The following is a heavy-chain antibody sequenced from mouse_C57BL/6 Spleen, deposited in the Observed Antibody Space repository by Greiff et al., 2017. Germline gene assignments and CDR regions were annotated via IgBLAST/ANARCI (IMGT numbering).Heavy chain of an antibody. J-gene: IGHJ4*01. CDR2: IYPGSGNT. D-gene: IGHD2-5*01. CDR1: GYTFTSYW. Sequence: VQLQQPGAELVKPGASVKLSCKASGYTFTSYWMHWVKQRPGQGLEWIARIYPGSGNTYYNEKFKGKATLTAEKSSSTAYMQLSSLTSEDSAVYFCASTYYSNYVSAMDYWGQGTSVTVSS. CDR3: ASTYYSNYVSAMDY. V-gene: IGHV1-76*01.